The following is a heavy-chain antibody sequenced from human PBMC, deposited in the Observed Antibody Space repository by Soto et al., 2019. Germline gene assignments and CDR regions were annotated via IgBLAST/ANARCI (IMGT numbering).Heavy chain of an antibody. CDR1: GYSFTSYW. CDR2: IYPGDSDT. J-gene: IGHJ4*02. Sequence: GESLKISCKGSGYSFTSYWIGWVRQMPGKGLEWMGIIYPGDSDTRYSPSFQGQVTISADKSISTAYLQWSSLKASDTAMYYCARHDRGWYGLKTLDYWGQGTLVTVSS. V-gene: IGHV5-51*01. D-gene: IGHD2-15*01. CDR3: ARHDRGWYGLKTLDY.